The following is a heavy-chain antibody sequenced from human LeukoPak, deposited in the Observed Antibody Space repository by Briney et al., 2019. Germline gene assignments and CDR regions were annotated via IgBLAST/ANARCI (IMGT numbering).Heavy chain of an antibody. Sequence: ASVKVSCKASGYTFIDYYMHWVRQAPGQGLYWMGIINPGDGSTRYAQKFQGRVTMTRDTSSSTLYMEVSSLRSEDTAVYYCARGSWPYFFDYWGQGTLVTVSS. CDR1: GYTFIDYY. CDR2: INPGDGST. D-gene: IGHD6-13*01. V-gene: IGHV1-46*01. J-gene: IGHJ4*02. CDR3: ARGSWPYFFDY.